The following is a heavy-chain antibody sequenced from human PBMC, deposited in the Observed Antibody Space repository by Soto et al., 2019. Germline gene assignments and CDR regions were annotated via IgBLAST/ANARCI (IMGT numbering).Heavy chain of an antibody. CDR1: GYTFTSYA. Sequence: ASVKVSCKASGYTFTSYAMHWVRQAPGQRLEWMGWTNAGNGNTKYSQKFQGRVTITRDTSASTAYMELSSLRSEDTAVYYCAREWYRNTHDYWGQGTLVTVSS. J-gene: IGHJ4*02. CDR2: TNAGNGNT. D-gene: IGHD4-4*01. CDR3: AREWYRNTHDY. V-gene: IGHV1-3*01.